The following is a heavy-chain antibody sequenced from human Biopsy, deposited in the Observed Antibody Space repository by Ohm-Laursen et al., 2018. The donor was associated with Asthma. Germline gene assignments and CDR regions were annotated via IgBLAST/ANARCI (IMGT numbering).Heavy chain of an antibody. CDR3: AKESRRDGYNRRNYYFDY. Sequence: SLRLSYAASGFTFSSYAMSWVRQAPGKGLEWVSAISGSGGSTYYADPVKGRFTISRDNSKNTLYLQMNSLRAEDTAVYYCAKESRRDGYNRRNYYFDYWGQGTLVTVYS. D-gene: IGHD5-24*01. CDR2: ISGSGGST. J-gene: IGHJ4*02. V-gene: IGHV3-23*01. CDR1: GFTFSSYA.